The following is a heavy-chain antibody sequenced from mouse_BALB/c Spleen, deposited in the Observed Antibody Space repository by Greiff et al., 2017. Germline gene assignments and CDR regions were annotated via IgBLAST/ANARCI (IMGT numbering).Heavy chain of an antibody. Sequence: VQLQQSGPGLVKPSQSLSLTCTVTGYSITSDYAWNWIRQFPGNKLEWMGYISYSGSTSYNPSLKSRISITRDTSKNQFFLQLNSVTTEDTATYYCARSKRIYDAAWFAYWGQGTLVTVSA. CDR1: GYSITSDYA. CDR3: ARSKRIYDAAWFAY. J-gene: IGHJ3*01. D-gene: IGHD2-3*01. CDR2: ISYSGST. V-gene: IGHV3-2*02.